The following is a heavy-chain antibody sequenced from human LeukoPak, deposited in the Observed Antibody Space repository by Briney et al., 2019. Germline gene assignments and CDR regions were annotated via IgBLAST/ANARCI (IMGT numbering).Heavy chain of an antibody. Sequence: GSLRLSCAASGFTFSRYSMNWVRQAPGKGLEWVSSISSSSSYIYYADSVKGRFTISRDNAKNSLYLRMNSLRAEDTAVYYCARDPATLGLSLDYWGQGTLVTVSS. J-gene: IGHJ4*02. CDR2: ISSSSSYI. V-gene: IGHV3-21*01. CDR3: ARDPATLGLSLDY. D-gene: IGHD3-22*01. CDR1: GFTFSRYS.